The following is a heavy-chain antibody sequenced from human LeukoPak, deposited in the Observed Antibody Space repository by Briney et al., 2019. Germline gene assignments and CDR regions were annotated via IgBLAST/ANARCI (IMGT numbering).Heavy chain of an antibody. Sequence: PGGSLRLSCAASGFXISSDEMNWARQAPGKGLEWVSYISSSGSPIYYADSVKGRFSISRDTAKNSLYLQMNSLRAEDTAVYYCARGGSSRPLAHWGQGTLVTVSS. CDR3: ARGGSSRPLAH. CDR1: GFXISSDE. J-gene: IGHJ4*02. V-gene: IGHV3-48*03. D-gene: IGHD1-1*01. CDR2: ISSSGSPI.